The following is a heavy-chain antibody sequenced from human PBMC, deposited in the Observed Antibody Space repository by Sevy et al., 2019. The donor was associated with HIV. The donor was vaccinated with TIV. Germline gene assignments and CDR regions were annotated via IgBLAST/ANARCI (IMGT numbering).Heavy chain of an antibody. J-gene: IGHJ5*02. CDR2: IGANNGNR. CDR1: GYTFSTYG. CDR3: ARLSTARGESNWFDP. V-gene: IGHV1-18*01. D-gene: IGHD3-16*01. Sequence: ASVKVSCKASGYTFSTYGISWVRQAPGQGLEWMGWIGANNGNRKYAQKFQDRITMTTDTSTSTAYMGLRSLRSDDTAVYFCARLSTARGESNWFDPWGQGTLVTVSS.